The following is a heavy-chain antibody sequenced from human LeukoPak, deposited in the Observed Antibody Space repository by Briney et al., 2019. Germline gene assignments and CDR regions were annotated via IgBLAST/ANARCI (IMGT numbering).Heavy chain of an antibody. Sequence: PGGSLRLSCAASGFTFSSYSMNWVRQAPGKGLEWVSSISSSSSYIYYADSVKGRFTISRDNAKNLLYLQMNSLRAEDTAVYYCARDGDYYGSGSYRDGFDIWGQGTMVTVSS. D-gene: IGHD3-10*01. CDR3: ARDGDYYGSGSYRDGFDI. J-gene: IGHJ3*02. CDR2: ISSSSSYI. CDR1: GFTFSSYS. V-gene: IGHV3-21*04.